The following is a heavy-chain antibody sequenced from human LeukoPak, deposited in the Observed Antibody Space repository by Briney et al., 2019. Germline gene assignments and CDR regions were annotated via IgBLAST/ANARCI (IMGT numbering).Heavy chain of an antibody. CDR3: AKHSGSGTRPNWFDP. J-gene: IGHJ5*02. CDR1: GFTFSSYA. D-gene: IGHD3-10*01. V-gene: IGHV3-23*01. CDR2: ISGSGGST. Sequence: GGSLRLSCAASGFTFSSYAMSWVRQAPGKGLEWVSAISGSGGSTYYADSVKGRFTISRDNSKNTLYLQMNSLRAEDTAVYYCAKHSGSGTRPNWFDPWGQGTLVTVSS.